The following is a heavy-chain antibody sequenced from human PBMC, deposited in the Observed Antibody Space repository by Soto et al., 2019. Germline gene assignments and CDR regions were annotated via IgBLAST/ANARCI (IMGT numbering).Heavy chain of an antibody. CDR3: TRQGAASHPYYYFYAMEV. CDR2: IRSKANSYAT. J-gene: IGHJ6*02. D-gene: IGHD1-26*01. CDR1: GVTFSGSA. Sequence: GGSLRLSCAAPGVTFSGSAMHWVRQASGKGLEWVGRIRSKANSYATAYAASVKGRFTISRDDSKNTAYLQMNSLKTEDTAVYYCTRQGAASHPYYYFYAMEVWGQGTTVTVSS. V-gene: IGHV3-73*01.